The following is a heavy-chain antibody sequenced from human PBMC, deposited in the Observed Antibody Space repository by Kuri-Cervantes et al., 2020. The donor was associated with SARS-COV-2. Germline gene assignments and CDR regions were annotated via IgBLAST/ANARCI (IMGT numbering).Heavy chain of an antibody. Sequence: SETLSLICTVSGGSISSGDYYWSWIRQPPGKGLEWIGYIYYSGSTYYNPSLKSRVTISVDTSKNQFSLKLSSVTAADTAVYYCARRGAHDRRSSGIQLWSVYYFDYWGQGTLVTVSS. CDR2: IYYSGST. CDR3: ARRGAHDRRSSGIQLWSVYYFDY. J-gene: IGHJ4*02. CDR1: GGSISSGDYY. D-gene: IGHD5-18*01. V-gene: IGHV4-30-4*08.